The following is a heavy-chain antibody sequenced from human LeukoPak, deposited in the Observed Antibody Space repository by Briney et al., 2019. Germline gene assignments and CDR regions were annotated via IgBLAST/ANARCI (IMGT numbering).Heavy chain of an antibody. CDR1: GYTFTSYY. CDR2: INPSGGST. Sequence: GALVKVSCKASGYTFTSYYMHWVRQAPGQGLEWMGIINPSGGSTSYAQKFQGRVTMTRDTSTSTVYMELSSLRSEDTAVYYCARPYSSSSPWDWFDPWGQGTLVTVSS. J-gene: IGHJ5*02. CDR3: ARPYSSSSPWDWFDP. D-gene: IGHD6-6*01. V-gene: IGHV1-46*01.